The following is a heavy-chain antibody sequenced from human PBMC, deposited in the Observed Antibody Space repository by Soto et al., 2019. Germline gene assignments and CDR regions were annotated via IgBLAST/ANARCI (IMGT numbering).Heavy chain of an antibody. CDR1: GGSISSYY. V-gene: IGHV4-59*01. CDR2: IYYSGST. J-gene: IGHJ4*02. D-gene: IGHD3-9*01. Sequence: SETLSLTCTVSGGSISSYYWSWIRQPPGKGLEWIGYIYYSGSTNYNPSLKSRVTISVDTSKNQFSLKLSSVTAADTAVYYCARVIPPEHPSRNYDILTGYQPFFDYWGQGTLVTVSS. CDR3: ARVIPPEHPSRNYDILTGYQPFFDY.